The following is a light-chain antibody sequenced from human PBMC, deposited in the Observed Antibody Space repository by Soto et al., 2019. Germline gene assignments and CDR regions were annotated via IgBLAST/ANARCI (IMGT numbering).Light chain of an antibody. Sequence: EIVLTQSPATLSLSPGARATLSCRASQSVSSYLAWYQQRGGQAPRLLIYDASNRATGIPARFSGSGSGTDFTLTISSLEPEDFAVYYCQQRSDWPTFGGGTKVDIK. CDR3: QQRSDWPT. J-gene: IGKJ4*01. V-gene: IGKV3-11*01. CDR2: DAS. CDR1: QSVSSY.